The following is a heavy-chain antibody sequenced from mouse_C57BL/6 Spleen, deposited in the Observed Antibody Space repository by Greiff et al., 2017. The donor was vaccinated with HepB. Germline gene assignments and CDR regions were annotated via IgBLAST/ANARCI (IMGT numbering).Heavy chain of an antibody. CDR3: ARWYGSSYRDPWFAY. J-gene: IGHJ3*01. D-gene: IGHD1-1*01. V-gene: IGHV1-69*01. Sequence: VQLQQSGAELVMPGASVKLSCKASGYTFTSYWMHLVKQRPGQGLEWIGEIDPSDSYTNYNQKFKGKSTLTVDKSSSTAYMQLSSLTSEDSAVYYCARWYGSSYRDPWFAYWGQGTLVTVSA. CDR1: GYTFTSYW. CDR2: IDPSDSYT.